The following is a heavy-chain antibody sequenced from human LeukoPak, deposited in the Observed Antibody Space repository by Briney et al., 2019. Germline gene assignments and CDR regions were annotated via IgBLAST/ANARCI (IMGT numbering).Heavy chain of an antibody. CDR3: ARSAYDSSGYYATGFGDY. V-gene: IGHV3-33*01. D-gene: IGHD3-22*01. J-gene: IGHJ4*02. CDR1: GFTFSSYG. Sequence: GGSLRLSCAASGFTFSSYGMPWVRQAPGKGLEWVAVIWYDGSNKYYADSVKGRFTISRDNSKNTLYLQMNSLRAEDTAVYYCARSAYDSSGYYATGFGDYWGQGTLVTVSS. CDR2: IWYDGSNK.